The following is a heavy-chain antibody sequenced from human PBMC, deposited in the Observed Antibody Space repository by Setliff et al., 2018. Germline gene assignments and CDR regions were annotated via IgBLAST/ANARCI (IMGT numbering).Heavy chain of an antibody. CDR1: GDSIRSSRYY. D-gene: IGHD3-10*01. CDR2: IYSSGNT. Sequence: SSETLSLTCTVSGDSIRSSRYYWGWIRQPPGKGLEWIGSIYSSGNTYYNPSLKRRVTISVDTTKNQFSLQLNSVTAADTAVYYCARDGVFYAMDGWGQGTTVTVSS. CDR3: ARDGVFYAMDG. V-gene: IGHV4-39*07. J-gene: IGHJ6*02.